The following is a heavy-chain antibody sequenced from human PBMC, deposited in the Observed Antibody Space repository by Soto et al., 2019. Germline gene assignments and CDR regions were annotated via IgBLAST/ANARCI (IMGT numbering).Heavy chain of an antibody. CDR2: ISSSSSTI. J-gene: IGHJ6*02. CDR3: ARDSGMEYCTNGVCFAYYYYGMDV. Sequence: GGSLRLSCAASGFTFSSYSMNWVRQAPGKGLEWVSYISSSSSTIYYADSVKGRFTISRDNAKNSLYLQMNSLRDEDTAVYYCARDSGMEYCTNGVCFAYYYYGMDVWGQGTTVTVSS. CDR1: GFTFSSYS. V-gene: IGHV3-48*02. D-gene: IGHD2-8*01.